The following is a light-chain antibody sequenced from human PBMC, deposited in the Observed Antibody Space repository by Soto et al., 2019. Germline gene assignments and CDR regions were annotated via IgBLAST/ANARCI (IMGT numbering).Light chain of an antibody. CDR3: SSYTSSSALGVV. Sequence: QSALPQPASVSGSPGQSITISCTGTSSDVGGYNYVSWYQQHPGKAPKLMIYEVSNRPSGVSNRFSDSKSGNTASLTISGLKAEDEADYYCSSYTSSSALGVVFGGGTKLTVL. J-gene: IGLJ2*01. V-gene: IGLV2-14*01. CDR2: EVS. CDR1: SSDVGGYNY.